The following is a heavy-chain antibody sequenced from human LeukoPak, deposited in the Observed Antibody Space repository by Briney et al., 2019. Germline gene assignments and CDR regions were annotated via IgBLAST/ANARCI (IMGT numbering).Heavy chain of an antibody. D-gene: IGHD4-23*01. V-gene: IGHV4-39*07. Sequence: SETLSLTCTGSGGSISSSSYYWGWIRQPPGKGLEWIGSIYYSGNTYYNPSLKSRVTISVGTSRNQFSLKLTSVTAADTAVYYCAREPVTTVVTAFDYWGQGALVTVSS. CDR2: IYYSGNT. J-gene: IGHJ4*02. CDR1: GGSISSSSYY. CDR3: AREPVTTVVTAFDY.